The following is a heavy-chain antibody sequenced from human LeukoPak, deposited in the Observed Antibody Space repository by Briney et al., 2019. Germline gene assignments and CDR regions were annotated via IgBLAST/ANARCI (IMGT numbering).Heavy chain of an antibody. Sequence: PGGSLRLSCAASGFTFSSYSMNWVRQAPGKGLEWVSYISSSSTIYYADSVKGRFTISRDNAKNSLYLQMNSLRAEDTAVYYCARATYDYVWGSYHYYFDYWGQGTLVTVSS. CDR3: ARATYDYVWGSYHYYFDY. CDR1: GFTFSSYS. V-gene: IGHV3-48*01. D-gene: IGHD3-16*01. CDR2: ISSSSTI. J-gene: IGHJ4*02.